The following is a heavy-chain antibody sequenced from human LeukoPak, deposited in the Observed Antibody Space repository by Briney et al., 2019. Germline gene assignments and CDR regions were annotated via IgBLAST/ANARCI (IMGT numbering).Heavy chain of an antibody. CDR3: AREGDFWSGYPYYFDY. CDR1: GFTFSSYS. J-gene: IGHJ4*02. CDR2: ISSSSSYI. V-gene: IGHV3-21*01. Sequence: GGSLRLSCAASGFTFSSYSMNWVRQAPGKGLEWVSSISSSSSYIYYADSVKGRFTISRDNAQNSLYLQMNSLRAEDTAVYYCAREGDFWSGYPYYFDYWGQGTLVTVSS. D-gene: IGHD3-3*01.